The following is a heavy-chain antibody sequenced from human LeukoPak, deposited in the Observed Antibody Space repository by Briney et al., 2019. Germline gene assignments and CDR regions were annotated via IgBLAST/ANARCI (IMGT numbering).Heavy chain of an antibody. V-gene: IGHV4-30-4*01. Sequence: SETLSLTCAVSGSSITSGDYYWSWIRQPPGKGLEWIGYFYYSGSTSYCPSLKSRVTISADTSTNQFSLKLNSVTAADTAVYYCANSRMYYDTSGYSFFDDWGQGTLVTVSS. J-gene: IGHJ4*02. CDR1: GSSITSGDYY. CDR2: FYYSGST. D-gene: IGHD3-22*01. CDR3: ANSRMYYDTSGYSFFDD.